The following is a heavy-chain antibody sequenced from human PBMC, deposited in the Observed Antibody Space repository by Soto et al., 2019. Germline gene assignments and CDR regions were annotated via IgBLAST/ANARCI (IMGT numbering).Heavy chain of an antibody. Sequence: SLRLSCAASGFIFENSGMSWVRHAPGNGLEWISSISGSGFKKYYADSVKGRFTISRDNSKSTVYLELNNLSAEDTAVYHCAKNQGVELVPLATVDWFDPWGQGSVVTVSS. CDR1: GFIFENSG. CDR2: ISGSGFKK. J-gene: IGHJ5*02. D-gene: IGHD1-26*01. V-gene: IGHV3-23*01. CDR3: AKNQGVELVPLATVDWFDP.